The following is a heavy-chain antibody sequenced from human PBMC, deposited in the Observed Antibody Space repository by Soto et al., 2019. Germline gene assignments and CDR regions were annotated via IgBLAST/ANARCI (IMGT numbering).Heavy chain of an antibody. J-gene: IGHJ4*02. V-gene: IGHV3-23*01. CDR2: ITGSGSEA. CDR3: TKRARDGYNSTLDY. Sequence: GGSLRLSCAGSGFTFGNYGMNWVRQAPGKGLECVSTITGSGSEAFYTASVEGRFTISRDNSKNTLFLHMSSLTADDTAVYYCTKRARDGYNSTLDYWGQGTLVTVSS. D-gene: IGHD5-18*01. CDR1: GFTFGNYG.